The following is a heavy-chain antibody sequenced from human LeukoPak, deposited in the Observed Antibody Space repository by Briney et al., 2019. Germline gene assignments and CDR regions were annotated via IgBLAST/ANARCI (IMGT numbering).Heavy chain of an antibody. CDR3: ARGHVGWFDP. J-gene: IGHJ5*02. V-gene: IGHV4-34*01. CDR1: GGSFSGYY. CDR2: INHSGST. Sequence: NPSETLSLTCAVYGGSFSGYYWSWIRQPPGKGLEWIGEINHSGSTNYNPSLKSRVTISVDTSKNQFSLKLSSVTAADTAVYYCARGHVGWFDPWGQGTLVTVSS.